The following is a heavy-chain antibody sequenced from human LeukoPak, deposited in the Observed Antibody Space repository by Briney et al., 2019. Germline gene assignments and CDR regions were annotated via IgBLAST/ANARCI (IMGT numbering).Heavy chain of an antibody. CDR3: ARRFSGYGLGFGY. CDR1: GLTFSSSWMD. V-gene: IGHV4-39*01. Sequence: GSLRLSCAVSGLTFSSSWMDWVRQAPGKGLEWIGSIYYSGSTYYNPSLKSRVTISVDTSKNQFSLKLSSVTAADTAVYYCARRFSGYGLGFGYWGQGTLVTVSS. CDR2: IYYSGST. J-gene: IGHJ4*02. D-gene: IGHD3-22*01.